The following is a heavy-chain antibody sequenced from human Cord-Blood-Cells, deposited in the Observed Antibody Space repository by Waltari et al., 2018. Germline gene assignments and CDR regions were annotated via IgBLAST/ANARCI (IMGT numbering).Heavy chain of an antibody. CDR2: IYYSGGT. D-gene: IGHD2-2*01. J-gene: IGHJ5*02. CDR1: GGPISSSSYY. CDR3: ARHTRGGSPNWFDP. Sequence: QLQLQESGPGLVKPSETLSLTCTVSGGPISSSSYYWGWIREPPGKGLEWIGSIYYSGGTSYSPSLKSRVIISVDTSKSQFSLKLSSVTAADTAVYYCARHTRGGSPNWFDPWGQGTLVTVSS. V-gene: IGHV4-39*01.